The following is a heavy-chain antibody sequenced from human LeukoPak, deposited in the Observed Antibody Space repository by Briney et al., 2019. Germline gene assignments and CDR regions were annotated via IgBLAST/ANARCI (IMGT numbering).Heavy chain of an antibody. CDR2: IYYSGST. V-gene: IGHV4-61*05. Sequence: PSETLSLTCSVSGGSISNSSYYWSWIRQPPGKGLEWIGYIYYSGSTNYNPSLKSRVTISVDTSKNQFSLNLTSVTAADTAVYYCARQEGWGILTGYYKHFDYWGQGALVTVSS. J-gene: IGHJ4*02. CDR3: ARQEGWGILTGYYKHFDY. CDR1: GGSISNSSYY. D-gene: IGHD3-9*01.